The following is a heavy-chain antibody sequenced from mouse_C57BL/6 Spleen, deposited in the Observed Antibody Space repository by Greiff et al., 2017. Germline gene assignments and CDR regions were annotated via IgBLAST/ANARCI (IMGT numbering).Heavy chain of an antibody. CDR3: ARRGEKICDGYWDYSMDY. CDR1: GYAFTNYL. CDR2: ITPGSGGT. J-gene: IGHJ4*01. V-gene: IGHV1-54*01. D-gene: IGHD2-3*01. Sequence: VKLVESGAELVRPGTSVKVSCKASGYAFTNYLIEWVKQRPGQGLEWIGVITPGSGGTNYNEKFKGKATLTADKSSSTAYMQLSSLTSEDSAVXFCARRGEKICDGYWDYSMDYWGQGTSVTVSS.